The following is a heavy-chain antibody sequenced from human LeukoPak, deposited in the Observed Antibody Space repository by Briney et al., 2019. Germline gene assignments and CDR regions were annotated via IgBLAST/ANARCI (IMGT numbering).Heavy chain of an antibody. CDR3: ARDGNYCSGGSCYSGNPFDP. CDR2: IIPIFGTA. J-gene: IGHJ5*02. V-gene: IGHV1-69*13. D-gene: IGHD2-15*01. CDR1: GGTFSSYA. Sequence: GASVKVSCKASGGTFSSYAISWVLQAPGQGLEWMGGIIPIFGTANYAQKFQGRVTITSDESTSTAYMELSSLRSEDTAVYYCARDGNYCSGGSCYSGNPFDPWGQGTLVTVSS.